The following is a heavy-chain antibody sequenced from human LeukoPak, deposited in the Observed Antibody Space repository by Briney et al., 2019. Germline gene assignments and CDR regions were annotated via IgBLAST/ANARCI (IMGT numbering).Heavy chain of an antibody. CDR2: MYSRGDT. J-gene: IGHJ5*02. V-gene: IGHV3-53*01. Sequence: GGSLRLSCAASGFTVSDNYMSWVRQAPGKGLGWVSVMYSRGDTYYANSVKGRFTFSRDISKNTLYLQMNGLRAEDTAMYYCARDAPQVPAAGVLASWGQGTLVIVSS. CDR3: ARDAPQVPAAGVLAS. D-gene: IGHD6-13*01. CDR1: GFTVSDNY.